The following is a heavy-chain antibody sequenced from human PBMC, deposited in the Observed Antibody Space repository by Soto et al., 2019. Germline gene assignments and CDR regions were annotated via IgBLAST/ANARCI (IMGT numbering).Heavy chain of an antibody. CDR2: ISGGGGTT. V-gene: IGHV3-23*01. D-gene: IGHD6-19*01. Sequence: LRLSCAASGFTFSYYAISWVRQTPWTGLEWVSCISGGGGTTYYAASVKGRFTISRDNSKNRLYLQINSLRAEDTAVYYCAKQAGYSSDPFDYWGQGTLVTVSS. J-gene: IGHJ4*02. CDR3: AKQAGYSSDPFDY. CDR1: GFTFSYYA.